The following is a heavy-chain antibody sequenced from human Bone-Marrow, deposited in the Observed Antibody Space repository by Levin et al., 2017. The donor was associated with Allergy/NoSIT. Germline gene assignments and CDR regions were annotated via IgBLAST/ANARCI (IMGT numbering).Heavy chain of an antibody. CDR3: AKDLDGSYSIDY. D-gene: IGHD4-11*01. CDR2: VSPDGRNG. J-gene: IGHJ4*02. V-gene: IGHV3-30*15. CDR1: GFTFSNYV. Sequence: GESLKISCAASGFTFSNYVMHWARQAPGKGLEWVATVSPDGRNGHYPDSVQGRFTVSRDNSVSTLFLQMSSLRPEDTAVYFCAKDLDGSYSIDYWGQGTLVTVSS.